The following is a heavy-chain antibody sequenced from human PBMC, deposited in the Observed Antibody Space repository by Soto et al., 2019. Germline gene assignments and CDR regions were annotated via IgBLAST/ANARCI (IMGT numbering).Heavy chain of an antibody. CDR2: MNPNSGNT. D-gene: IGHD3-10*01. Sequence: QAQLLQSGAEVKKPGASVRVSCRASGYTFKNYDINWVRRAPGQGLEWMGWMNPNSGNTGYAQKFQDRVTMTSDTSTRTAYMELSSLTAEDTALYYCARRMTWSLWCFDLWGSGTQVTVSS. V-gene: IGHV1-8*01. J-gene: IGHJ2*01. CDR1: GYTFKNYD. CDR3: ARRMTWSLWCFDL.